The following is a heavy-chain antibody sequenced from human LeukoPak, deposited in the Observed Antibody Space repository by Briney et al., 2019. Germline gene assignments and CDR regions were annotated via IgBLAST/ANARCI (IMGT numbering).Heavy chain of an antibody. D-gene: IGHD4-23*01. CDR3: ARHAGVTPGFDG. V-gene: IGHV4-59*08. CDR1: GGSISSYY. CDR2: IYYSGST. J-gene: IGHJ4*02. Sequence: SETLSLTCTVSGGSISSYYWSWIRQPPGKGLEWIGYIYYSGSTNYNPSLKSRVTISVDTSKNQCSLKLRSVTAAATAVNYCARHAGVTPGFDGWSQACLVTVYS.